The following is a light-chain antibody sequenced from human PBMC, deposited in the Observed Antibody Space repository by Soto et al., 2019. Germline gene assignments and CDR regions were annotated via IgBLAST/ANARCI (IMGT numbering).Light chain of an antibody. V-gene: IGLV2-14*03. J-gene: IGLJ1*01. Sequence: QSALAQPASVFVSPGQSITISCTGTSSDVGGYNFVSWYQQHPGKAPKLMIYEVSNRPSGVSNRFSGSKSGNTASLTISGLQPEDEADYYCSSYTTSSTVVFGTGTKVTVL. CDR1: SSDVGGYNF. CDR3: SSYTTSSTVV. CDR2: EVS.